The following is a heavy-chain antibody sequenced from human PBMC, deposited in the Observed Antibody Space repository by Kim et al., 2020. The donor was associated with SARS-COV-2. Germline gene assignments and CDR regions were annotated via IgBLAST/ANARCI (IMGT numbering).Heavy chain of an antibody. J-gene: IGHJ4*02. CDR2: IYYSGST. CDR3: ARDVKMNDYVWGSYRHTDY. V-gene: IGHV4-39*07. CDR1: GGSISSSSYY. Sequence: SETLSLTCTVSGGSISSSSYYWGWIRQPPGKGLEWIGSIYYSGSTYYNPSLKSRVTISVDTSKNQFSLKLSSVTAADTAVYYCARDVKMNDYVWGSYRHTDYWGQGTLVTVSS. D-gene: IGHD3-16*02.